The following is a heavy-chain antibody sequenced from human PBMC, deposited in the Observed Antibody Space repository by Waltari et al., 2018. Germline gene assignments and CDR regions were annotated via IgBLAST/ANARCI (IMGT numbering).Heavy chain of an antibody. D-gene: IGHD2-2*02. J-gene: IGHJ4*02. V-gene: IGHV3-30*02. CDR2: IWFDGSDK. CDR3: VKDAFGNTYLDF. CDR1: GFPFSTFG. Sequence: QVNLVESGGGVVQPGGSLRLSCATSGFPFSTFGMHWVRQAPGKGLEWVALIWFDGSDKFYADSVRGRFTISRDKSARTLYLDMDSLRLDDTAMYYCVKDAFGNTYLDFWGQGTLVTVSS.